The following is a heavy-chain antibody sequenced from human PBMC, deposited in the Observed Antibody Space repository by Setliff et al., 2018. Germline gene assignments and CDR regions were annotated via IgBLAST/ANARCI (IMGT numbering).Heavy chain of an antibody. V-gene: IGHV1-69*10. Sequence: ASVKVSCKASGGTFSSYAISWVRQAPGQGLEWMGGIIPILGIANYAQKFQGRVTITADESTSTAYVELSSLRSEDTALFYCARDGGFGESSRYFDYWGQGTLVTAPQ. J-gene: IGHJ4*02. CDR1: GGTFSSYA. CDR2: IIPILGIA. CDR3: ARDGGFGESSRYFDY. D-gene: IGHD3-10*01.